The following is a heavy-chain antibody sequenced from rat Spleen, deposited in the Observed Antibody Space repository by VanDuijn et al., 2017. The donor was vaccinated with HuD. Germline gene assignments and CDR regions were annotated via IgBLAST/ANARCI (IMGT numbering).Heavy chain of an antibody. CDR1: GFTFSDYN. V-gene: IGHV5-7*01. CDR3: ARHWGY. J-gene: IGHJ2*01. D-gene: IGHD4-6*01. CDR2: ISYDGSST. Sequence: EVQLVESGGGLVQPGRSLKLSCAASGFTFSDYNMAWVRQAPKKGLEWVATISYDGSSTYYRDSVKGRFTIFRDNAKSTLYLQMDSLRSEDTATYYCARHWGYWGQGVMVTVSS.